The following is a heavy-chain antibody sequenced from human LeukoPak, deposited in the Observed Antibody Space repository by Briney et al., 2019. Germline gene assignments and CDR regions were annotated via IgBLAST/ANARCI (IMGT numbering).Heavy chain of an antibody. J-gene: IGHJ4*02. D-gene: IGHD1-26*01. V-gene: IGHV3-23*01. Sequence: PGGSLRLSCAASGFTFSNYAMSWVRQAPGKGLEWVSSINGRGGSTYYADSVKGRFTISRDNSKNTLYLQMNSLRAEDTAVYYCAKDRIVAHYGGSYYVPYYWGQGTLVTVSS. CDR3: AKDRIVAHYGGSYYVPYY. CDR1: GFTFSNYA. CDR2: INGRGGST.